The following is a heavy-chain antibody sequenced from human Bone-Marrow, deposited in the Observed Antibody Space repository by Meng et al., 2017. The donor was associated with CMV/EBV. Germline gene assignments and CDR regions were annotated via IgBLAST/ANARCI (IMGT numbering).Heavy chain of an antibody. V-gene: IGHV3-23*01. Sequence: AASGFSFSTYAMIWVRQAPGKGLEWVSSISGGDSSTNYADSVKGQFTISRDNSKNTLYLHVNSLRLEDTAVYYCAKSGCTSCYWFDPWGQGTLVTVSS. CDR1: GFSFSTYA. CDR2: ISGGDSST. CDR3: AKSGCTSCYWFDP. J-gene: IGHJ5*02. D-gene: IGHD2-2*01.